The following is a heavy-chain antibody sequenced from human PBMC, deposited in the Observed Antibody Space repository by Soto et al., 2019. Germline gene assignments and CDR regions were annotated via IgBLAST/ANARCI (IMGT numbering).Heavy chain of an antibody. CDR2: IRSSSSTI. D-gene: IGHD5-12*01. CDR3: ARADSGYAHGYYYYGMDV. V-gene: IGHV3-48*01. CDR1: GFTLSSYS. J-gene: IGHJ6*02. Sequence: EVQLVESGGGLVQPGGSLRLSCAASGFTLSSYSMNWVRQAPGKGLEWVSYIRSSSSTIYYADSVKGRFTISRDNAKNSLYLQMNSLRAEDTAVYYCARADSGYAHGYYYYGMDVWGQGTTVTVSS.